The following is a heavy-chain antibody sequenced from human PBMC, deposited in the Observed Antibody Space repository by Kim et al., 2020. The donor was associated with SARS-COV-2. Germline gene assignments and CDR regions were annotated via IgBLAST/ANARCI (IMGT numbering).Heavy chain of an antibody. D-gene: IGHD6-19*01. CDR1: GFSFSRHA. Sequence: GGSLRLSCAASGFSFSRHAMHWVRQAPGKGLEWVAVITSDGGNKYYADSVKGRFTISRDNSHNTLYVQMNSLRAEDTAVYYCARWAGPHGWYGPFDYWGQGTLVTVSS. V-gene: IGHV3-30-3*01. J-gene: IGHJ4*02. CDR2: ITSDGGNK. CDR3: ARWAGPHGWYGPFDY.